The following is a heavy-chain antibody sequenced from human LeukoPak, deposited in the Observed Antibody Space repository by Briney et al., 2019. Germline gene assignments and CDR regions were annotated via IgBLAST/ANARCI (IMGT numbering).Heavy chain of an antibody. V-gene: IGHV3-23*01. D-gene: IGHD3-10*01. CDR3: AKGLGFGEFLLDC. J-gene: IGHJ4*02. CDR1: GFTFSTYV. Sequence: QPGGSLRLSCAASGFTFSTYVMSWVRQAPGKGLEWVSAISGSGSSTYYADSVKGRFTISRDNSKNTLYLQMNSLRAEDTAVYYCAKGLGFGEFLLDCWGQGTLVTVSS. CDR2: ISGSGSST.